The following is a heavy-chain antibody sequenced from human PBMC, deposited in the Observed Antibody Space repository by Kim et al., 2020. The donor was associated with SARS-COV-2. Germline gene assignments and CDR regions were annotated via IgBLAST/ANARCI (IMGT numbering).Heavy chain of an antibody. Sequence: SETLSLTCTVSGGSISSSSYYWGWIRQPPGKGLEWIGSIYYSGSTYYNPSLKSRVTISVDTSKNQFSLKLSSVTAADTAVYYCARATPLGNTAMRFDYFDYWGQGTLVTVSS. D-gene: IGHD5-18*01. CDR3: ARATPLGNTAMRFDYFDY. V-gene: IGHV4-39*01. J-gene: IGHJ4*02. CDR2: IYYSGST. CDR1: GGSISSSSYY.